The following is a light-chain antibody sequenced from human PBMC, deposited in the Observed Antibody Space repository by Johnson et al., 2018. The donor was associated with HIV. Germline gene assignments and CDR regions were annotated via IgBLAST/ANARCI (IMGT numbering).Light chain of an antibody. CDR3: GTWDNSLSANV. CDR2: DNN. Sequence: QSVLTQPPSVSAAPGQKVTISCSGSSSNIGNNYVSWYQQLPGTAPKLLIYDNNKRPSGIPDRFSGSKSGTSATLGITGLQTGYEADYYCGTWDNSLSANVFGTGTKVTVL. CDR1: SSNIGNNY. V-gene: IGLV1-51*01. J-gene: IGLJ1*01.